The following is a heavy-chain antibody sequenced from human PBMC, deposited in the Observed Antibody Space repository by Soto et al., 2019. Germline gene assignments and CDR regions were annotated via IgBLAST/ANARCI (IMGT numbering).Heavy chain of an antibody. V-gene: IGHV3-30-3*01. D-gene: IGHD3-22*01. CDR1: GFTFSSYA. CDR2: ISYDGSNK. J-gene: IGHJ4*02. Sequence: LRLSCAASGFTFSSYAMHWVRQAPGKGLEWVAVISYDGSNKYYADSVKGRFTISRDNSKNTLYLQMNSLRAEDTAVYYCTTELQYYDSSGFNQYSFDSWGQGSLVTVSS. CDR3: TTELQYYDSSGFNQYSFDS.